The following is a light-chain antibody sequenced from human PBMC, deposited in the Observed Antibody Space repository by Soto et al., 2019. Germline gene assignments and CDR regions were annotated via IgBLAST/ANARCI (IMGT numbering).Light chain of an antibody. J-gene: IGKJ3*01. CDR3: MQALQTPIT. CDR1: QSLLHSNGYNY. Sequence: DIVMTQSPLSLPVTPGEPASISCRSSQSLLHSNGYNYLDWYLQKPGQSPQLLIYLGSNRASGVPDRFSGSGSGTDFTLKISRVEAEDVGIYDCMQALQTPITFGTGTKVDIK. CDR2: LGS. V-gene: IGKV2-28*01.